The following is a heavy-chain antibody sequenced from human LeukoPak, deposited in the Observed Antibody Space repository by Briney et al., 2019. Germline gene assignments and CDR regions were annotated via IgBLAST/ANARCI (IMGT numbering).Heavy chain of an antibody. CDR2: IYYSGST. V-gene: IGHV4-39*01. CDR1: GGSISSSSYY. Sequence: PSETLSLTCTVSGGSISSSSYYWGWIRQPPGKGLEWIGSIYYSGSTYYNPSLMSRVTISVDTSKNQFSLKLSSVTAADTAVYYCARGRGMNVVAPLDYWGQGTLVTVSS. D-gene: IGHD2-15*01. CDR3: ARGRGMNVVAPLDY. J-gene: IGHJ4*02.